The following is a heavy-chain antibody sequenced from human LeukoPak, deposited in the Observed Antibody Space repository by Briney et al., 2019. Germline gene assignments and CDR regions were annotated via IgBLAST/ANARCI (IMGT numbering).Heavy chain of an antibody. J-gene: IGHJ4*02. CDR3: AATYYYDSSGYYY. V-gene: IGHV3-23*01. Sequence: GGFLRLSCAASGFTFSSYAMSWVRQAPGKGLEWVSAISGSGGSTYYADSVKGRFTISRDNSQNTLYLQMNSLRAEDTAVYYCAATYYYDSSGYYYWGQGTLVTVSS. CDR2: ISGSGGST. D-gene: IGHD3-22*01. CDR1: GFTFSSYA.